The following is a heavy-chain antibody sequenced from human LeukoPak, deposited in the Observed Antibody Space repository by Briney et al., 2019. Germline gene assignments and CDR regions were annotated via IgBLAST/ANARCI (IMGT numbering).Heavy chain of an antibody. CDR1: GGSIRSGDYS. V-gene: IGHV4-31*03. Sequence: PSETLSLTCTVSGGSIRSGDYSWNWIRQHPGKGLEWIGYIYYSGSTYYNPSLTSRVTMSVDTSKNQFSLKLSSVTAADTAVYYCARLRTQPTYYYGSGSPYYFDYWGQGTLVTVSS. D-gene: IGHD3-10*01. J-gene: IGHJ4*02. CDR3: ARLRTQPTYYYGSGSPYYFDY. CDR2: IYYSGST.